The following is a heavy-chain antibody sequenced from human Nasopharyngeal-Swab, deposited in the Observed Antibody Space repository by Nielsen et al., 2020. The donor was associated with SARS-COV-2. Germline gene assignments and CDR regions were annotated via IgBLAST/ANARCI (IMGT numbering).Heavy chain of an antibody. CDR3: ARGDTVLNMDS. CDR2: ISYSGGT. D-gene: IGHD5-18*01. Sequence: SETLSLTCTVSGGSTTSYFWSWIRQPPGKGLECIGDISYSGGTNYNPSLQIPVTISVDTSKQQFSLNLSSVTAADTAVYYCARGDTVLNMDSWGQGTLVTVSS. J-gene: IGHJ5*01. CDR1: GGSTTSYF. V-gene: IGHV4-59*01.